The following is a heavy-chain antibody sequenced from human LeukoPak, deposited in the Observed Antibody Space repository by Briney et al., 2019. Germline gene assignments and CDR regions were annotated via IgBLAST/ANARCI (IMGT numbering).Heavy chain of an antibody. J-gene: IGHJ4*02. V-gene: IGHV3-23*01. Sequence: GGSLRLSCAASGFTFSIYAMIWVRQAPGKGLEWVSSISGSGGSTYYADSVKGRFTISRDNSKNTLYLQMNSLRADDTAVYSCAKTRAVRRQGFDYWGQGTLVTVSS. CDR2: ISGSGGST. CDR3: AKTRAVRRQGFDY. D-gene: IGHD4-17*01. CDR1: GFTFSIYA.